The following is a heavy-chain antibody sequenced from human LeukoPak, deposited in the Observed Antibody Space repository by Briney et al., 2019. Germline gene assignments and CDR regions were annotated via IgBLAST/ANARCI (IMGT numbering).Heavy chain of an antibody. CDR2: IYTSGST. Sequence: SETLSLTCTVSGGSISSYYWSWIRQPAGKGLEWIGRIYTSGSTNYNPSLKSRVTISVDTSKNQFSLKLSSVTAADTAVYYCARGAYDFWSGYYTRAFDCWGQGTLVTVSS. V-gene: IGHV4-4*07. J-gene: IGHJ4*02. D-gene: IGHD3-3*01. CDR3: ARGAYDFWSGYYTRAFDC. CDR1: GGSISSYY.